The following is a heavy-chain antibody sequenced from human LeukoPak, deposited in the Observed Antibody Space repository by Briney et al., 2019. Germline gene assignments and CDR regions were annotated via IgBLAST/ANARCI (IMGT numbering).Heavy chain of an antibody. V-gene: IGHV4-59*08. D-gene: IGHD4-11*01. CDR1: AGSISSSY. CDR3: ARQGPLTTAVTTRTNPFDY. CDR2: IYYSGST. Sequence: SETLSLTCTVSAGSISSSYWSWIRQPPGKGLEWIGYIYYSGSTNYNPSLKSRVTISVDQSTNQFSLKLSSVTAADTAVYYCARQGPLTTAVTTRTNPFDYWGQGTLVTVSS. J-gene: IGHJ4*02.